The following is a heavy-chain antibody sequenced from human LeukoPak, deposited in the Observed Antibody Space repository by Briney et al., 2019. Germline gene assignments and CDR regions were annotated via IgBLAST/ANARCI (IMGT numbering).Heavy chain of an antibody. D-gene: IGHD6-19*01. CDR2: FDPEDSET. V-gene: IGHV1-24*01. CDR3: ATGSPIAVGMDV. J-gene: IGHJ6*02. Sequence: ASVKVSCKASGYTFTGYHMHWVRQAPGQGLEWMGGFDPEDSETIYAQKFQGRVTMTEDTSSDTAYMELSSLRSEDTAVYYCATGSPIAVGMDVWGQGTTLTVSS. CDR1: GYTFTGYH.